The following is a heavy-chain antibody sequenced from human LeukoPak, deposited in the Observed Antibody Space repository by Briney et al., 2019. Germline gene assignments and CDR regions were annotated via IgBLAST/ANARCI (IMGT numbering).Heavy chain of an antibody. D-gene: IGHD2-2*01. V-gene: IGHV3-7*01. J-gene: IGHJ4*02. CDR1: GFTFSRYW. CDR3: AREGGGCCSSTSCLKYYLDY. CDR2: IKQDGSEK. Sequence: GGSLKLSCAASGFTFSRYWMSWVRQAPGKGLERVANIKQDGSEKYYVDSVKGRFTISRDNAKNSLYLQMNSLRAEDTAVYYCAREGGGCCSSTSCLKYYLDYWGQGTLVTVSS.